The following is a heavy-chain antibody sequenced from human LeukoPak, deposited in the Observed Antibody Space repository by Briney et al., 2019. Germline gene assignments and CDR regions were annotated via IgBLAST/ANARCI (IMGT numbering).Heavy chain of an antibody. CDR1: GGTFSSYA. J-gene: IGHJ3*02. CDR3: ARDRGRYFDWLLSPDALDI. V-gene: IGHV1-69*13. D-gene: IGHD3-9*01. Sequence: SVKVSCKASGGTFSSYAISWVRQAPGQGLEWMGGIIPIFGTANYAQKFQGRVTITADESTSTAYMELSSLRSEDTAVYYCARDRGRYFDWLLSPDALDIWGQGTMVTVSS. CDR2: IIPIFGTA.